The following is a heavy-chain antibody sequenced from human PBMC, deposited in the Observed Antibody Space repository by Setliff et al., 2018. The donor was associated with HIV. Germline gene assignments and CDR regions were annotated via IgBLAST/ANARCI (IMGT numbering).Heavy chain of an antibody. J-gene: IGHJ6*03. D-gene: IGHD2-15*01. CDR3: ARGRGYCSGGSCYPRNYYYYYMDV. Sequence: PSETLSLTCTVSGGSISSYYWSWIRQPPGKGLEWIGYIYTSGSTNYNPSLKSRVTISVDTSKNQYSLKLSSVTAADTAVYYCARGRGYCSGGSCYPRNYYYYYMDVWGKGTTVTVSS. CDR1: GGSISSYY. CDR2: IYTSGST. V-gene: IGHV4-4*08.